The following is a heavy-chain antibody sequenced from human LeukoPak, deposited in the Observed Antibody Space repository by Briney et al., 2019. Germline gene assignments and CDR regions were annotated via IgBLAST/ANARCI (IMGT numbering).Heavy chain of an antibody. Sequence: GGSLRLSCAASGFTLSSYAMSWVRQAPGKGLEWVSAISGSGGSTYYADSVKGRLTISRDNSKNTLYLQMNSLRAEDTAVYYCARSNDAFDIWGQGTMVTVSS. CDR1: GFTLSSYA. CDR2: ISGSGGST. J-gene: IGHJ3*02. CDR3: ARSNDAFDI. V-gene: IGHV3-23*01.